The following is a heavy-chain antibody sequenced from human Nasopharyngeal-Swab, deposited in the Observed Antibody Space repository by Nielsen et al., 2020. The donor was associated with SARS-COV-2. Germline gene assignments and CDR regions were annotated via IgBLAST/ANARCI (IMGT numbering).Heavy chain of an antibody. CDR3: ARGRSRFGEKGEFDP. J-gene: IGHJ5*02. D-gene: IGHD3-10*01. V-gene: IGHV4-59*01. Sequence: SETLSLTCTVSGGSISSYYWSWIRQPPGKGLEWIGYIYYSGSTNYNPSLKSRVTISVDTSKNQSSLKLSSVTAADTAVYYCARGRSRFGEKGEFDPWGQGTPVTVSS. CDR1: GGSISSYY. CDR2: IYYSGST.